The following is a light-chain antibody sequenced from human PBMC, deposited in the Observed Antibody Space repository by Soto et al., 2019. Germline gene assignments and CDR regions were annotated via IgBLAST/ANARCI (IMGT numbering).Light chain of an antibody. CDR2: GAS. CDR1: QSITTS. CDR3: QQYNNWPPTWT. J-gene: IGKJ1*01. V-gene: IGKV3-15*01. Sequence: EIVMTQPPATLSVSPGERITLSCRASQSITTSLAWYQQKPGQAPRLLIYGASTRATGIPARFSGSGSGTEFSLTISSLQSEDFAVYYCQQYNNWPPTWTFGQGTKVDIK.